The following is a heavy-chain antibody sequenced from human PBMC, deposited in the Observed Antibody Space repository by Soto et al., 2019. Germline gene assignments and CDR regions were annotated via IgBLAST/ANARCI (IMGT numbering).Heavy chain of an antibody. CDR3: ARRTYYDILTGYYVVGGMDV. Sequence: GASVKVSCKASGGTFSSYAISWVRQAPGQGLEWMGGIIPIFGTANYAQKFQGRVTITADESTSTAYMELSSLRSEDTAVYYCARRTYYDILTGYYVVGGMDVWGQGTTVTVSS. V-gene: IGHV1-69*13. CDR2: IIPIFGTA. J-gene: IGHJ6*02. CDR1: GGTFSSYA. D-gene: IGHD3-9*01.